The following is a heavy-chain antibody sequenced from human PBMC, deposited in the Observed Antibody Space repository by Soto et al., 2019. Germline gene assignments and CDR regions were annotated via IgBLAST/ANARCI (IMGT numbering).Heavy chain of an antibody. D-gene: IGHD3-10*01. CDR3: ARHPKLWFGELLRGYGTYGMDV. Sequence: LSLTCTVSVGSVCSCSYYGALISHPPGKGLEWIGSIYYSGSTYYNPSLKSRVTISVDTSKNQFSLKLSSVTAADTAVYYCARHPKLWFGELLRGYGTYGMDVWGQGTTVTVSS. CDR2: IYYSGST. CDR1: VGSVCSCSYY. J-gene: IGHJ6*02. V-gene: IGHV4-39*01.